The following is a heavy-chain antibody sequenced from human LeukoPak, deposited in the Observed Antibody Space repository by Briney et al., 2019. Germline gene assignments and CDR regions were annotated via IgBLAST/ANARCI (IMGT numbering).Heavy chain of an antibody. V-gene: IGHV3-43*01. J-gene: IGHJ6*03. CDR1: GFTFDDYT. D-gene: IGHD2-2*01. CDR3: AKDGAGPAAIPYYYYYMDV. CDR2: ISWDGGST. Sequence: GGSLRLSCAASGFTFDDYTMHWVRQAPGKGLEWGSLISWDGGSTYYADSVKGRFTISRDNSKNSLYLQMNRLRTEDTALYYCAKDGAGPAAIPYYYYYMDVWGKGTTVTVSS.